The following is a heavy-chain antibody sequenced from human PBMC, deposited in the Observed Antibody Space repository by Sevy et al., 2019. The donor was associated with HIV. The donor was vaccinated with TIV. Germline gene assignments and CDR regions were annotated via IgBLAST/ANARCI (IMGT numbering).Heavy chain of an antibody. CDR2: RNPNSGNT. D-gene: IGHD3-22*01. Sequence: ASVKVSCKASGYTFTSYDINWVRQATGQGLEWMGWRNPNSGNTGYAQKFQGRVTMTRNTPISTAYMELSSLRSEDTAVYYCARRLGNSGYSDYWGQGTLVTVSS. J-gene: IGHJ4*02. V-gene: IGHV1-8*01. CDR1: GYTFTSYD. CDR3: ARRLGNSGYSDY.